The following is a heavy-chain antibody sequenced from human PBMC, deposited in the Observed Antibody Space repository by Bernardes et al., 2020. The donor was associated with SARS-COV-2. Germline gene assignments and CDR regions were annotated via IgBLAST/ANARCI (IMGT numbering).Heavy chain of an antibody. D-gene: IGHD3-3*01. J-gene: IGHJ4*02. CDR1: GYTFNSYG. CDR3: ARDPVSTVFAVVVAYSDY. CDR2: ISPYSGNT. Sequence: ASVKVSSKASGYTFNSYGISWVRLAPGQSLEWMGWISPYSGNTNYAQKFQGRVTMTTDTSTNTAYLELRSLRPDDTAVYYCARDPVSTVFAVVVAYSDYWGQGTLVTVSS. V-gene: IGHV1-18*01.